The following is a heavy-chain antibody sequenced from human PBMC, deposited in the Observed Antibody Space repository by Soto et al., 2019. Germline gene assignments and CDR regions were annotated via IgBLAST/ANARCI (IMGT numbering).Heavy chain of an antibody. CDR2: IKQDGSEK. J-gene: IGHJ5*02. D-gene: IGHD3-3*01. V-gene: IGHV3-7*01. CDR1: GFTFSSYG. CDR3: ASEGDFWSGPFDP. Sequence: PGGSLRLSCAASGFTFSSYGMHWVRQAPGKGLEWVANIKQDGSEKYYVDSVKGRFTISRDNAKNSLYLQMNSLRAEDTAVYYCASEGDFWSGPFDPWGQGTLVTVSS.